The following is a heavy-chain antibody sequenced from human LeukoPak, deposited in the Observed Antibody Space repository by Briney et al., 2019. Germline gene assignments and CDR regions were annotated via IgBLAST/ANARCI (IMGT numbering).Heavy chain of an antibody. V-gene: IGHV5-51*01. Sequence: GESLKISCKGSGYSFTSYWIGWVRQMPGKGLEWMGIIYPGDSDTRYSPSFQGQVTISADKSISTAYLQWSSLKASDTAMYYCARRTYCGGDYYLPFDYWGQGTLVTVSS. J-gene: IGHJ4*02. CDR2: IYPGDSDT. D-gene: IGHD2-21*01. CDR3: ARRTYCGGDYYLPFDY. CDR1: GYSFTSYW.